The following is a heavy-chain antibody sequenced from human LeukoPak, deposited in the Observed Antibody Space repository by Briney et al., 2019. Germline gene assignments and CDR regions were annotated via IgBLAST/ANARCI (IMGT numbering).Heavy chain of an antibody. J-gene: IGHJ4*02. CDR1: GYTFTDYY. D-gene: IGHD3-10*01. CDR3: AKAYGSGSYSLDY. CDR2: INPHTGGA. Sequence: ASVKVSCKASGYTFTDYYVHWVRQAPGEGLEWMGWINPHTGGAQYAQKFQGRVTMTRDMSIITGYMQLSSLRSDDTALYYCAKAYGSGSYSLDYWGQGTWSPSPQ. V-gene: IGHV1-2*02.